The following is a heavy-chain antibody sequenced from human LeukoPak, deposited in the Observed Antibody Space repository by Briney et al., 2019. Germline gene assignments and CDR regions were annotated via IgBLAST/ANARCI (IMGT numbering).Heavy chain of an antibody. J-gene: IGHJ5*02. CDR3: AKDWGEATVTNWFDP. CDR2: IWYDGTDK. D-gene: IGHD4-11*01. V-gene: IGHV3-33*06. CDR1: GFTFSSYG. Sequence: GGSLRLSCAASGFTFSSYGMDWVRQAPGKGLEWVAVIWYDGTDKYSSDSVKGRFTISRDNSKNTLYLQMNSLRAEDTAMYYCAKDWGEATVTNWFDPWGQGTLVTVSS.